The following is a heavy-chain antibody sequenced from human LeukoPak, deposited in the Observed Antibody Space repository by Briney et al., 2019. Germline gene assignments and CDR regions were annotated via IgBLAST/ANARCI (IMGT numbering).Heavy chain of an antibody. Sequence: SETLSLTCTVSGASISSCYWSWLRQPPGKGLGWMGYIFYSWSTNYNPSLKSRVTISVDMSKNQFSLKLRSVTAADTAVYYCARHGGATMVRGVLVDAFDIWGQGTMVTVSS. V-gene: IGHV4-59*08. D-gene: IGHD3-10*01. CDR2: IFYSWST. CDR3: ARHGGATMVRGVLVDAFDI. J-gene: IGHJ3*02. CDR1: GASISSCY.